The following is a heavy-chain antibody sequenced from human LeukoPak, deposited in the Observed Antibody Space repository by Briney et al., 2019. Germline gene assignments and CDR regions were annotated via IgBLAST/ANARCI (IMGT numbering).Heavy chain of an antibody. Sequence: ESGPTLVKPTQTLTLTCTFSGFSLSTSRVGVGWIRQPPGKALEWLALIYWNEDKRYSPSLKSRLTITKDTSKNQVVLTKTNMDPVDTPTYSCPHSPFHVFGSGYPPFAPGGQGTLATVSS. CDR3: PHSPFHVFGSGYPPFAP. CDR1: GFSLSTSRVG. CDR2: IYWNEDK. V-gene: IGHV2-5*01. J-gene: IGHJ5*02. D-gene: IGHD3-3*01.